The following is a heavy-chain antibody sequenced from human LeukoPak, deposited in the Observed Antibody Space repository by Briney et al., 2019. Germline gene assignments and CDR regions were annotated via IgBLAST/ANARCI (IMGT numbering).Heavy chain of an antibody. CDR1: GASIRSYY. V-gene: IGHV4-59*08. Sequence: PSETLSLTCTVSGASIRSYYWGCIRQPPGKGVECIGYIYYTGSTNHNHNPPLKTRDTISVDTSKNHLSLKLSSVIAADTAVYYCARHGPRRDGYNYDYWGPGTLVTVSS. D-gene: IGHD5-24*01. CDR2: IYYTGSTNH. J-gene: IGHJ4*02. CDR3: ARHGPRRDGYNYDY.